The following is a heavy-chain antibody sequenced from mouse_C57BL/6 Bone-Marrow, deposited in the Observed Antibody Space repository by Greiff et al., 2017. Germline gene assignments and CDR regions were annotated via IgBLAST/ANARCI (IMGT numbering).Heavy chain of an antibody. D-gene: IGHD2-4*01. Sequence: QVQLQQSGAELVKPGASVKLSCKASGYTFTEYTIHWVKQRSGQGLEWIGWFYPGSGSIKYNEKFKDKATLTADKSSSTVYMELSRLTSEDSAVXFCARHEERFYYDYDLFPWFAYWGQGTLVTVSA. J-gene: IGHJ3*01. CDR2: FYPGSGSI. CDR1: GYTFTEYT. CDR3: ARHEERFYYDYDLFPWFAY. V-gene: IGHV1-62-2*01.